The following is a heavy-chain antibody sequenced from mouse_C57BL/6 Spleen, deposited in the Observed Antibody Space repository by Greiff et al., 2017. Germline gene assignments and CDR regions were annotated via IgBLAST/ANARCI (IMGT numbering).Heavy chain of an antibody. Sequence: QVQLKQPGAELVRPGSSVKLSCKASGYTFTSYWMHWVKQRPIQGLEWIGNIDPSDSETHYNQKFKDKATLTVDKSSSTAYMQLSSLTSEDSAVYYCARSLYQGAMDYWGQGTSVTVSS. D-gene: IGHD2-12*01. CDR2: IDPSDSET. V-gene: IGHV1-52*01. CDR3: ARSLYQGAMDY. J-gene: IGHJ4*01. CDR1: GYTFTSYW.